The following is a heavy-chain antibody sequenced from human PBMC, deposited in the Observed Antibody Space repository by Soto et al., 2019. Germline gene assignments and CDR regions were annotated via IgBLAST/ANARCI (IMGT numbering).Heavy chain of an antibody. CDR1: GYTFTSYY. D-gene: IGHD2-2*02. V-gene: IGHV1-2*02. J-gene: IGHJ4*02. CDR2: INPNSGGT. CDR3: ASHNCSSTSCYKALDY. Sequence: ASVKVSCKASGYTFTSYYMHWVRQAPGQGLEWMGWINPNSGGTNYAQKFQGRVTMTRDTSISTAYMELSRLRSDDTAVYYCASHNCSSTSCYKALDYWGQGALVTVSS.